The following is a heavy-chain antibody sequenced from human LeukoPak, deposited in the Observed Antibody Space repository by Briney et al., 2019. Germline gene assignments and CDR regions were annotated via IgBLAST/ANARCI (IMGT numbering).Heavy chain of an antibody. CDR3: ARADGELGLRFDY. J-gene: IGHJ4*02. CDR2: IYYSGST. V-gene: IGHV4-59*01. Sequence: SETLSLTCTVSGGSISSYYWSWIRQPPGKGLEWIGYIYYSGSTNYNPSLKSRVTISVDTSKNQFSLKLSSVTAADTAVYYCARADGELGLRFDYWGQGTLVTVSS. CDR1: GGSISSYY. D-gene: IGHD1-7*01.